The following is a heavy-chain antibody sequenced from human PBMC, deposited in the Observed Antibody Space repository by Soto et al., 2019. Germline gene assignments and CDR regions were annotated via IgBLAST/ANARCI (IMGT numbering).Heavy chain of an antibody. J-gene: IGHJ1*01. CDR1: GGSISSGGYY. D-gene: IGHD3-10*01. V-gene: IGHV4-31*03. CDR3: AREEGSLQH. Sequence: SETLSVTCTVSGGSISSGGYYWIWIRQHPGKGLEWIGYIYYSGSTYYKPSLKSRVTISVDTSKNQFSLKLSSVTAADTAVYYCAREEGSLQHWGQGTLVTVS. CDR2: IYYSGST.